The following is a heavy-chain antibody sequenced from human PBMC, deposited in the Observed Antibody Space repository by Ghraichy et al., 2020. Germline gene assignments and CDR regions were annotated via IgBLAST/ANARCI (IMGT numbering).Heavy chain of an antibody. Sequence: SETLSLTCTVSGGSISSSSYYWGWIRQPPGKGLEWIGSIYYSGSTYYNPSLKSRVTISVDTSKNRFSLKLSSVTAADTAVYYCARGYCSSTSCYAGYYYYDMDVWGRGTTVTVSS. CDR3: ARGYCSSTSCYAGYYYYDMDV. D-gene: IGHD2-2*01. V-gene: IGHV4-39*07. CDR1: GGSISSSSYY. J-gene: IGHJ6*02. CDR2: IYYSGST.